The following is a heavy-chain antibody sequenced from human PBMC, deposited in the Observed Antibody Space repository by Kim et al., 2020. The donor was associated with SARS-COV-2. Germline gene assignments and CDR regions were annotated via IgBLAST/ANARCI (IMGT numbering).Heavy chain of an antibody. Sequence: SETLSLTCAVSGGSISSSNWWSWVRQPPGKGLEWIGEIYHSGSTNYNPSLKSRVTISVDKSKNQFSLKLSSVTAADTAVYYCARRRGITMIVVVTDYGMDVWGQGTTVTVSS. J-gene: IGHJ6*02. CDR2: IYHSGST. D-gene: IGHD3-22*01. CDR1: GGSISSSNW. CDR3: ARRRGITMIVVVTDYGMDV. V-gene: IGHV4-4*02.